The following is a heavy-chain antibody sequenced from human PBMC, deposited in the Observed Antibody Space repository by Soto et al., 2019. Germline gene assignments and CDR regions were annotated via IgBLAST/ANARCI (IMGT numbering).Heavy chain of an antibody. CDR2: MYYSGST. J-gene: IGHJ5*02. V-gene: IGHV4-59*01. CDR1: GGSISSYY. Sequence: PSETLSLTCTVSGGSISSYYWSWIRQPPGKGLEWIGYMYYSGSTSYNPSLKGRVTISVDTFKTQFSLKLSSVTAADTAVYYCAREEWELDNWFDPWGQGTLVTVSS. D-gene: IGHD1-26*01. CDR3: AREEWELDNWFDP.